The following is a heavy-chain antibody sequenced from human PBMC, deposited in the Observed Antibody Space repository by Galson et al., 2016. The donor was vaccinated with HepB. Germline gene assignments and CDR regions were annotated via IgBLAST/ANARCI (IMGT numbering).Heavy chain of an antibody. D-gene: IGHD3-22*01. CDR1: GFTVSNNY. CDR3: ARSSYSSGWPDFDS. CDR2: IYSGGGK. V-gene: IGHV3-53*01. J-gene: IGHJ4*02. Sequence: SLRLSCAASGFTVSNNYMNWVRQAPGKGLQWVAVIYSGGGKDYADSVKCRFSIPRDSSKNILYLQMNSLRAADTAVYYCARSSYSSGWPDFDSWGQGTLVTGSS.